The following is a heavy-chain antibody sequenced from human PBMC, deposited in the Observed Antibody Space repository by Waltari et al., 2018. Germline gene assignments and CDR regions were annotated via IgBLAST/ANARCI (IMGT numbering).Heavy chain of an antibody. CDR3: ARGPGVRGIVDY. CDR2: IYYSGSSGTP. CDR1: GGSISGFH. V-gene: IGHV4-59*01. Sequence: QVQLQESGPGLVKPSETLSLTCTVSGGSISGFHWSWIRQPPGKGLQLIGYIYYSGSSGTPNYNASLKSRVTISVDMSKNQFALRLSSVTAADTAVYYCARGPGVRGIVDYWGQGTLVTVSS. J-gene: IGHJ4*02. D-gene: IGHD7-27*01.